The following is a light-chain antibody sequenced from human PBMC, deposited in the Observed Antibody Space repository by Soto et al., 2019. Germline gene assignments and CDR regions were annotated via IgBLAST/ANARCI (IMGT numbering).Light chain of an antibody. CDR2: DVS. CDR3: SSYTSSSTYV. V-gene: IGLV2-14*01. J-gene: IGLJ1*01. CDR1: SSYIGDYNY. Sequence: QSVLTQPASVSGSPGQSITISCTGTSSYIGDYNYVSWYQQHPGKAPKLMIYDVSNRPSGVSNRFSGSKSGNTASLTISGLQADDEADYYCSSYTSSSTYVIGTGTKVTV.